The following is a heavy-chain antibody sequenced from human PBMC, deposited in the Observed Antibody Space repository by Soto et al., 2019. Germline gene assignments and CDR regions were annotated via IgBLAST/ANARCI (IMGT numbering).Heavy chain of an antibody. CDR1: GFTFDDYA. CDR3: AKDLTNYDSSGHYFDF. CDR2: ISWNSGSV. Sequence: EVQLVESRGGLVQPGRSLRLSCAASGFTFDDYAMHWVRQAPGKGLEWVSGISWNSGSVGYADSVKGRFTISRDNAKNSLYLQMNSLRAEDTAFYYCAKDLTNYDSSGHYFDFWGQGTLVTVSS. V-gene: IGHV3-9*01. J-gene: IGHJ4*02. D-gene: IGHD3-22*01.